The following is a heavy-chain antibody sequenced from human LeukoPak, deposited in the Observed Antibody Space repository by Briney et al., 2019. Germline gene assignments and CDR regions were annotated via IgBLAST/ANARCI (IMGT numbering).Heavy chain of an antibody. V-gene: IGHV1-18*04. CDR1: GYTFTSYY. Sequence: ASVKVSCKASGYTFTSYYMHWVRQAPGQGLEWMGWISAYNGNTNYAQKLQGRVTVTTDTSTSTAYMELRSLRSDDTAVYYCARKLRPYYMDVWGKGTTVTVSS. CDR2: ISAYNGNT. CDR3: ARKLRPYYMDV. J-gene: IGHJ6*03.